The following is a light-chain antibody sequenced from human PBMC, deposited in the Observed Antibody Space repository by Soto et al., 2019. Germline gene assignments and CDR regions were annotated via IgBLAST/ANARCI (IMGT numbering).Light chain of an antibody. CDR2: GAS. V-gene: IGKV3-15*01. J-gene: IGKJ1*01. Sequence: EIVMTQSPATLSVSPGERATLYCRASQSVSSNLAWYQQKPGQAPRLLIYGASTRATGIPARFSGSGSGTEFTLTISSLQSEDFAVSYCQQYNNWPHTFGQGTKVEIK. CDR3: QQYNNWPHT. CDR1: QSVSSN.